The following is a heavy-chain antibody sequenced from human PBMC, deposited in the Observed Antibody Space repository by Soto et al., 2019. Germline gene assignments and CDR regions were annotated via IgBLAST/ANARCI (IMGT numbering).Heavy chain of an antibody. CDR1: GGTFSSYA. CDR2: IIPIFGTA. CDR3: ARGGYSYGYGFYYFDY. D-gene: IGHD5-18*01. V-gene: IGHV1-69*06. J-gene: IGHJ4*02. Sequence: QVQLVQSGAEVKKPGSSVKVSCKASGGTFSSYAISWVRQAPGQGLEWMGGIIPIFGTANYAQKFQGRVTITADKSTNTAYMELSSLRSEDTAVYYCARGGYSYGYGFYYFDYWGQGTLVTVSS.